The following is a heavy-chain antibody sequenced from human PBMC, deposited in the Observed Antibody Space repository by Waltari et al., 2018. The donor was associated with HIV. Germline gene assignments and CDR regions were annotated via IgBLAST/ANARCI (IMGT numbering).Heavy chain of an antibody. D-gene: IGHD3-9*01. Sequence: QVQLVQSGAEVKKPGSSVKVSCTASGGTFSNYAITWVRQAPGQGLEWMGRIIPIFGTATYAQKFQGRVTITADESTTTAYMELSSLKYEDTAVYYCASQKDWLPRTRAFDLWGQGTMVTVSS. J-gene: IGHJ3*01. CDR2: IIPIFGTA. CDR1: GGTFSNYA. V-gene: IGHV1-69*01. CDR3: ASQKDWLPRTRAFDL.